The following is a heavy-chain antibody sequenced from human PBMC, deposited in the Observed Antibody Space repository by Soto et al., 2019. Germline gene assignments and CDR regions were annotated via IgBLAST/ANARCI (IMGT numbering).Heavy chain of an antibody. D-gene: IGHD3-22*01. J-gene: IGHJ4*02. CDR3: ARDGPRVYYYDSSGYYDMFDY. CDR1: GYTFTSYG. V-gene: IGHV1-18*04. Sequence: ASVKVSCKASGYTFTSYGISWVRQAPGQGLEWMGWISAYNGNTNYAQKLQGGVTMTTDTSTSTAYMELRSLRSDDTAVYYCARDGPRVYYYDSSGYYDMFDYWGQGTLVTVSS. CDR2: ISAYNGNT.